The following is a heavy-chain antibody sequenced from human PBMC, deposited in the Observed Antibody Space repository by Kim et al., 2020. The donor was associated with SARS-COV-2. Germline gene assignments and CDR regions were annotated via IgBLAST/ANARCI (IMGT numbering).Heavy chain of an antibody. V-gene: IGHV3-72*01. Sequence: TGYAQSAKGRFVVSRENSKNSLFLQMNSRKTEDTAVYYCARDTAAAMDVWGQGTTVTVSS. CDR3: ARDTAAAMDV. CDR2: T. J-gene: IGHJ6*02. D-gene: IGHD6-25*01.